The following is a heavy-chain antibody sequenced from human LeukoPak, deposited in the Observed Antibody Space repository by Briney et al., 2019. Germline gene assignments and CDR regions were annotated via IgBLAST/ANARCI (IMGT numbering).Heavy chain of an antibody. CDR2: ISSSSSYI. Sequence: GGSLRLSCAASGFTFSSYSMNWVRQAPGKGLEWVSSISSSSSYIYYADSVKGRFTISRDNAKNSLYLQMNSLRAEDTAVYYCTRKGSQWDFLVDYWGQGTRVAVSP. V-gene: IGHV3-21*01. J-gene: IGHJ4*02. CDR1: GFTFSSYS. CDR3: TRKGSQWDFLVDY. D-gene: IGHD2/OR15-2a*01.